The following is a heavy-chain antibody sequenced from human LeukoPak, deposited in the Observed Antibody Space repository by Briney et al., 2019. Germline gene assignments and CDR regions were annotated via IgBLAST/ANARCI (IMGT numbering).Heavy chain of an antibody. CDR3: ARRYYYDSSAYLYYYYFDY. J-gene: IGHJ4*02. V-gene: IGHV4-39*01. Sequence: PSETLSLTCTVSGGSISSSSYYWGWIRQPPGKGLEWIGSIYYSGSTYYNPSLESRVTISVDTSKNQFSLKLSSVTAADTAVYYCARRYYYDSSAYLYYYYFDYWGQGTLVTVSS. D-gene: IGHD3-22*01. CDR2: IYYSGST. CDR1: GGSISSSSYY.